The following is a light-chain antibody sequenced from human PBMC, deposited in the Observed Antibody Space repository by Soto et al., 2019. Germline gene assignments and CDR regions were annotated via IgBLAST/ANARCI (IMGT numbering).Light chain of an antibody. CDR3: QQYNNWPLT. Sequence: EIVMTQSPATLSVSPGERATLSCRASQSISDNLAWYQQRPGQAPRLLIYGASTRATAVPARFSGSGSGTEFTLIISSLQSEDFAVYYCQQYNNWPLTFGPGTKVDVK. CDR1: QSISDN. V-gene: IGKV3-15*01. J-gene: IGKJ3*01. CDR2: GAS.